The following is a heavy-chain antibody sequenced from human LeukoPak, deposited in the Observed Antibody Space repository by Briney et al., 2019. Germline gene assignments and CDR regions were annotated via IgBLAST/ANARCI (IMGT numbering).Heavy chain of an antibody. CDR3: GRAFGWSRFDP. Sequence: ASVHVSCKASLYTHTSYVISGVRQAAGQGLEWMGWISAYNGNTNYPQKLHGGATMTTDTSTSTAYMEVRRQTSYETDVYYCGRAFGWSRFDPWGQGTLVTVSS. CDR1: LYTHTSYV. D-gene: IGHD2-15*01. CDR2: ISAYNGNT. J-gene: IGHJ5*02. V-gene: IGHV1-18*01.